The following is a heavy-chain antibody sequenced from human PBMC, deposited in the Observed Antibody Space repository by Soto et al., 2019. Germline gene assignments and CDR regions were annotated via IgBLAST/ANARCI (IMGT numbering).Heavy chain of an antibody. CDR1: GGTFSSYA. V-gene: IGHV1-69*05. CDR3: ATYYFGSGSYYRFDN. Sequence: ASVKVSCKASGGTFSSYAISWVRQAPGQGLEWMGGIIPIFGTANYAQKFRGRISLTTDTSTNTAYLDLLSLTSDDTAVYFCATYYFGSGSYYRFDNWGQGTLVTVSS. D-gene: IGHD3-10*01. CDR2: IIPIFGTA. J-gene: IGHJ4*02.